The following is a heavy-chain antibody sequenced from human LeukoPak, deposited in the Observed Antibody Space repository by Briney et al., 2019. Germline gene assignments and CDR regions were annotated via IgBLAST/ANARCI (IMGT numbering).Heavy chain of an antibody. D-gene: IGHD4-17*01. CDR2: IYYSGST. J-gene: IGHJ3*02. Sequence: SETLSLTCTVSGGSISSYYWSWIRQPPGKGLEWIGYIYYSGSTNYNPSLKSRVTISVDTSKNQFSLKLSSVTAADTAVYYCARQGFRYGAAFDIWGQGTMVTVSS. CDR3: ARQGFRYGAAFDI. V-gene: IGHV4-59*08. CDR1: GGSISSYY.